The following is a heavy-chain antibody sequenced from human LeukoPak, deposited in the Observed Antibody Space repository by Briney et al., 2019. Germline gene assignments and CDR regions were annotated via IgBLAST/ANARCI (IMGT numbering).Heavy chain of an antibody. CDR3: ARSDSSGWYDYFDY. V-gene: IGHV3-48*02. Sequence: GGSLRLSCGGSGFTFSRYSMNWVRQAPGKGLEWVSYISSSSRTIYYADSVEGRFTISRDNAKNSVYLQMNSLRDEDTAVYYCARSDSSGWYDYFDYWGQGILVTVSS. D-gene: IGHD6-19*01. CDR1: GFTFSRYS. CDR2: ISSSSRTI. J-gene: IGHJ4*02.